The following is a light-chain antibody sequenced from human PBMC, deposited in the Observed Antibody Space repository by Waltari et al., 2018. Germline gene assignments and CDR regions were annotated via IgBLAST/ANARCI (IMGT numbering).Light chain of an antibody. CDR3: QQYNSYLFT. J-gene: IGKJ3*01. Sequence: DIQMTQSHSTLSASVGDRVTIPCRASQSISSWLAWYQQKPGKAPKLLIYDASSLESGVPSRFSGSGSGTEFTLTISSLQPDDFATYYCQQYNSYLFTFGPGTKVDIK. CDR2: DAS. V-gene: IGKV1-5*01. CDR1: QSISSW.